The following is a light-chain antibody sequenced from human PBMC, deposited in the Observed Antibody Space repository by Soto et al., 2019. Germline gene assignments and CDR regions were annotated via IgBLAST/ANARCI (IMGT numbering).Light chain of an antibody. CDR1: QSVGTN. CDR3: QQYKTWSSIT. Sequence: EIVMTQSPATLSVSPGERATLSCRASQSVGTNLAWYQQKPGQAPRLLIYGVSTRATGIPDRFSGSGSGTEFTLTISSLQSEDFAVYHCQQYKTWSSITFGQGTRLEIK. CDR2: GVS. V-gene: IGKV3-15*01. J-gene: IGKJ5*01.